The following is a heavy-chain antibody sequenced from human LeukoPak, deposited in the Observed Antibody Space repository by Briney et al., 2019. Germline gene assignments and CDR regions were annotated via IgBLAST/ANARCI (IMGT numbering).Heavy chain of an antibody. CDR1: GDSISSGGYS. V-gene: IGHV4-61*08. J-gene: IGHJ4*02. Sequence: PSETLSLTCAVSGDSISSGGYSWSWIRQPPGKGLEWIGYIYYSGSTNYNPSLKSRVTISADTSRNQFSLKLSSVTAADTAVYYCASRKLGNDYWGQGTLVTVSS. CDR2: IYYSGST. CDR3: ASRKLGNDY. D-gene: IGHD7-27*01.